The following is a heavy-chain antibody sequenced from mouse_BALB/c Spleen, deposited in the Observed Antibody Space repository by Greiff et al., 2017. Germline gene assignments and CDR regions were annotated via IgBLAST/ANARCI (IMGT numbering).Heavy chain of an antibody. J-gene: IGHJ2*01. V-gene: IGHV1-18*01. CDR1: GYTFTDYN. D-gene: IGHD2-10*02. CDR3: ARREYDNDGFDY. CDR2: INPYNGGT. Sequence: VQLQQSGPELVKPGASVKISCKASGYTFTDYNMHWVKQSHGKSLEWIGDINPYNGGTSYNQKFKGKATLTVDKSSSTAYMELRSLTSEDSAVYYCARREYDNDGFDYWGQGTTLTVSS.